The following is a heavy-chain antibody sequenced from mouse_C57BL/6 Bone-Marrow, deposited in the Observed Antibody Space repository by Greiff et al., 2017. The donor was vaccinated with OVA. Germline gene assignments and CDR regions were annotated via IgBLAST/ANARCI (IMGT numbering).Heavy chain of an antibody. D-gene: IGHD2-3*01. CDR3: ARLSYDGYIDY. CDR1: GYAFSSSW. J-gene: IGHJ2*01. V-gene: IGHV1-82*01. CDR2: IYPGDGDT. Sequence: QVQLQQSGPELVKPGASVKISCKASGYAFSSSWMNWVKQRPGKGLEWIGRIYPGDGDTNYNGKFKGKATLTADKSSSTAYMQLSSLTSEDSAVYFCARLSYDGYIDYWGQGTTLTVSS.